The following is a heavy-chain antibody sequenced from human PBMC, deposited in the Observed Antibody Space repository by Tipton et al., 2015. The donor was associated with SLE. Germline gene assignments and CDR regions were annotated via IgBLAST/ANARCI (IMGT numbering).Heavy chain of an antibody. J-gene: IGHJ4*02. V-gene: IGHV4-34*01. D-gene: IGHD3-10*01. CDR3: ARRRGSGRSFDY. CDR2: INHSRST. CDR1: GGSFSGYY. Sequence: TLSLTCAVYGGSFSGYYWSWIRQPPGKGLEWIGEINHSRSTNYNPSFKSRVTISVDTSKNQFSLKLSSVTAADTAVYYCARRRGSGRSFDYWGQGTLVTVSS.